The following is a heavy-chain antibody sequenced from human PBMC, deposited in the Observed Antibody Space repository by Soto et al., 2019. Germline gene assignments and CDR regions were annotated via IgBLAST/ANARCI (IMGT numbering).Heavy chain of an antibody. V-gene: IGHV3-21*01. CDR1: GFTFSSYN. J-gene: IGHJ5*02. CDR2: ITQNSEYI. Sequence: EVQLVESGGGLVKPGGSLRLSCAASGFTFSSYNMNWVRKAPGKGLEWLSLITQNSEYIFYADSVKGRFTMSRDDAKNSVYLQMDSLRLDDTAIYYCARDRQLVQDWFEPWGQGTLVTVSS. D-gene: IGHD6-13*01. CDR3: ARDRQLVQDWFEP.